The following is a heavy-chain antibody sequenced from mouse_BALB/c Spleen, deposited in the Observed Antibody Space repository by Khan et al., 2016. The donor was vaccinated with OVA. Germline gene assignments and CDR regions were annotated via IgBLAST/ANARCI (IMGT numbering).Heavy chain of an antibody. CDR2: ISSGNNT. V-gene: IGHV5-6-5*01. CDR1: GFTFSSYV. J-gene: IGHJ2*01. CDR3: TSGPYYFRISYSDY. Sequence: EVELVESGGGLVKPGESLKLSCAASGFTFSSYVMSWVRQTPEKRLEWVASISSGNNTYYADSLKGRFTISRDDARNILYLQMSSLRSADTAMYYCTSGPYYFRISYSDYGRQCTTLPVSS. D-gene: IGHD1-1*01.